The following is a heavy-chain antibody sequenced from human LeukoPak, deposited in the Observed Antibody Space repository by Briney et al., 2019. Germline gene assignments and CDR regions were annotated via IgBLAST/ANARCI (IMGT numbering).Heavy chain of an antibody. V-gene: IGHV3-21*01. CDR2: ISSSSSYI. Sequence: GGSLRLSCAASGFTFSIYWMHWVRQAPGQGLEWVSSISSSSSYIYYADSVKGRFTISRDNAKNSLYLQMNSLRAEDTAVYYCARGDWNDAFDYWGQGTLVTVSS. D-gene: IGHD1-1*01. J-gene: IGHJ4*02. CDR3: ARGDWNDAFDY. CDR1: GFTFSIYW.